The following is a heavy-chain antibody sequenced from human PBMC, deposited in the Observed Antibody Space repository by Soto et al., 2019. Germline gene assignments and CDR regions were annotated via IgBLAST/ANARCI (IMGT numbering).Heavy chain of an antibody. J-gene: IGHJ5*02. CDR2: ISAYNGNT. CDR1: GYTFTSYV. CDR3: AGAAAGTRWFDP. Sequence: QVQLVQSGAEVKKPGASVKVYCKASGYTFTSYVIRWVRQAPGQGIEWMGWISAYNGNTNYAQKLQGRVTMTTDPSKSTAYMALRSLRSDDTAVYYCAGAAAGTRWFDPWGQGTLVTVSS. V-gene: IGHV1-18*01. D-gene: IGHD6-13*01.